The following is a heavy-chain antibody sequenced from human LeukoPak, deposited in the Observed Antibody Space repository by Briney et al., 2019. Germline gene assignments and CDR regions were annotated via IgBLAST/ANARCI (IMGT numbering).Heavy chain of an antibody. CDR1: GFTFSSYG. D-gene: IGHD5-18*01. CDR3: ARDSFSSGYSYGWLYYYYYGMDV. V-gene: IGHV3-33*01. Sequence: QAGGSLRLSCAASGFTFSSYGMHWVRQAPGKGLEWVAVIWYDGSNKYYADSVKGRFTISRDNSKNTLYLQMNSLRAEDTAVYYCARDSFSSGYSYGWLYYYYYGMDVWGQGTTVTVSS. J-gene: IGHJ6*02. CDR2: IWYDGSNK.